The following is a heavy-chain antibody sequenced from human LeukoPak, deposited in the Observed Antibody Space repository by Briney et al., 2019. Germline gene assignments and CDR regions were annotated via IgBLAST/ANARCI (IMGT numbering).Heavy chain of an antibody. D-gene: IGHD3-22*01. CDR2: IYHSGST. J-gene: IGHJ6*03. CDR1: GYSIRSGYY. V-gene: IGHV4-38-2*01. Sequence: SETLSLTCAVSGYSIRSGYYWGWIRQPPGKGLEWIGSIYHSGSTYYNPSLKSRVTISVDTSKNQFSLKLSSVTAADTAVYYCARHDYYGYYYYYYMDVWGKGTTVTASS. CDR3: ARHDYYGYYYYYYMDV.